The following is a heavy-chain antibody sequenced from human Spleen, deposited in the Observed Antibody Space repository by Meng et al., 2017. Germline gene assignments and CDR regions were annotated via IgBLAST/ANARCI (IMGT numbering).Heavy chain of an antibody. CDR2: INHRGNT. J-gene: IGHJ4*02. Sequence: QVQLQEPGPGVVNPSETLSLTFVVSGGSFSDYYWSWIRQPPGKGLEWIGEINHRGNTNYNSFLESRVTISVDTSQNSLSLKLSSVTAADSAVYYCARGPTTVAHDFDYWGQGTLVTVSS. D-gene: IGHD4-11*01. CDR3: ARGPTTVAHDFDY. CDR1: GGSFSDYY. V-gene: IGHV4-34*01.